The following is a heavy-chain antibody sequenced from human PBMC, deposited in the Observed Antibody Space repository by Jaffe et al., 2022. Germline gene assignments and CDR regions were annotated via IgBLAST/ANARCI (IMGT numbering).Heavy chain of an antibody. Sequence: QVQLVQSGAEVKKPGASVKVSCKASGYTFTSYGISWVRQAPGQGLEWMGWISAYNGNTNYAQKLQGRVTMTTDTSTSTAYMELRSLRSDDTAVYYCARDLNDFWSGYYTDFADYWGQGTLVTVSS. CDR2: ISAYNGNT. CDR1: GYTFTSYG. J-gene: IGHJ4*02. D-gene: IGHD3-3*01. V-gene: IGHV1-18*01. CDR3: ARDLNDFWSGYYTDFADY.